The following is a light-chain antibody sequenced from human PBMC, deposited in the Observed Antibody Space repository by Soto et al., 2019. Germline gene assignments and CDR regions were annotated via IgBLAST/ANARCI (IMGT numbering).Light chain of an antibody. CDR2: GAS. Sequence: EIVITHSPATLSVSPVGRSTLSCRASQSISDTLAWYQQKPGQAPRLLIYGASKRATGFPARFSGSGSGTDFTLTISSLQSEDFAVYYCQQYNNWPWTFGQGTKVDIK. CDR1: QSISDT. V-gene: IGKV3-15*01. CDR3: QQYNNWPWT. J-gene: IGKJ1*01.